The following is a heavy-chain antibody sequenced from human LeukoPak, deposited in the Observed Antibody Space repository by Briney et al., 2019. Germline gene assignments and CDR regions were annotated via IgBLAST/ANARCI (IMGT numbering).Heavy chain of an antibody. CDR1: GFTVSSNY. D-gene: IGHD5-18*01. CDR3: AKDTGYSYGYSDY. J-gene: IGHJ4*02. Sequence: GGSLRLSCAASGFTVSSNYMSWVRQAPGKGLEWVSAISGSGGSTYYADSVKGRFTISRDNSKNTLYLQMNSLRAEDTAVYYCAKDTGYSYGYSDYWGQGTLVTVSS. V-gene: IGHV3-23*01. CDR2: ISGSGGST.